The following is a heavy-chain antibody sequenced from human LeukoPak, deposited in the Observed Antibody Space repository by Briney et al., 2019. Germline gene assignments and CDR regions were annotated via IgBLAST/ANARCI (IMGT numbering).Heavy chain of an antibody. CDR3: ARDLGGDAADAFDI. Sequence: GGSLRLSCVASGFTFSNYWMSWVRQAPGKGLEWVANIKQDGSEKYYVDSVKGRFTISRDNAKKSLYLQMNSLRAEDTAVYYCARDLGGDAADAFDIWGQGTMVTVSS. J-gene: IGHJ3*02. V-gene: IGHV3-7*03. CDR2: IKQDGSEK. D-gene: IGHD2-21*02. CDR1: GFTFSNYW.